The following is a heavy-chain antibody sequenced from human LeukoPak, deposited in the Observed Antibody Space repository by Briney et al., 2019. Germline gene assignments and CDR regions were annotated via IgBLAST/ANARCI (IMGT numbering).Heavy chain of an antibody. CDR1: GFDFTRDW. CDR2: IFPDDSDT. J-gene: IGHJ4*02. D-gene: IGHD4-17*01. V-gene: IGHV5-51*01. CDR3: ARRDPTTVTAFDY. Sequence: GESLKISCRFSGFDFTRDWIGWVRLIPGKGLEWMGIIFPDDSDTRYSPSFQGQVTLSADKSISTAYLQWSSLKASDTAIYYCARRDPTTVTAFDYWGQGTLVTVSS.